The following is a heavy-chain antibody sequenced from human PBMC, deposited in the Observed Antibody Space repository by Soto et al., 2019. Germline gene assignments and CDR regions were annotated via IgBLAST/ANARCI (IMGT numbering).Heavy chain of an antibody. CDR3: ARIGGYHGPLDY. J-gene: IGHJ4*02. Sequence: ETLSLTCSVSGVSISSYFWSWIRQAPGGGLEWIGYTYHRGSTNYSPSLKSRVAISLDTSENQFSLKVNSVTAADTAVYYCARIGGYHGPLDYWGQGTPVTVSS. V-gene: IGHV4-59*01. D-gene: IGHD6-25*01. CDR1: GVSISSYF. CDR2: TYHRGST.